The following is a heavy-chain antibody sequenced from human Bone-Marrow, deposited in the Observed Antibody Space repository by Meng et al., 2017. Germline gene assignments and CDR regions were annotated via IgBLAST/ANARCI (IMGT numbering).Heavy chain of an antibody. CDR1: GVSFSGPE. CDR3: TIDTRGHI. CDR2: IETKPNNYAT. D-gene: IGHD5-12*01. V-gene: IGHV3-73*01. Sequence: LVLSGGTFGQPGVSENLCSAVSGVSFSGPEIHWGREAAGKGLEWVCRIETKPNNYATSYGESLRGRSTVSRDDSKNMAYLQMNSLETEDKALYYCTIDTRGHIWGQGSMVTVSS. J-gene: IGHJ3*02.